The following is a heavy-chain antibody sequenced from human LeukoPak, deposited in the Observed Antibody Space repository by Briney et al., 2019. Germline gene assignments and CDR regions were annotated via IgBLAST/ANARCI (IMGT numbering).Heavy chain of an antibody. Sequence: AAVKVSCKASGYTFTGYYMHWVRQAPGQGLEWMGWINPISGGTNYAQKFQGRVTMTRDTSISTAYMELSRLRSDDTAVYYCARVTSYYDSSGYLSGRRYYFDYWGQGTLVTVSS. CDR2: INPISGGT. D-gene: IGHD3-22*01. CDR3: ARVTSYYDSSGYLSGRRYYFDY. CDR1: GYTFTGYY. J-gene: IGHJ4*02. V-gene: IGHV1-2*02.